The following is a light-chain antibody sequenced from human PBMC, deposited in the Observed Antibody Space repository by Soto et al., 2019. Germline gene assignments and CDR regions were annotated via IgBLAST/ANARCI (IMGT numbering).Light chain of an antibody. Sequence: QSVLTQPASVSGSPGQSITISYTGTSSDVGGYDFVSWYQHHPGKAPKLMIYEVSTRPSGVSNRFSGSKTGNTASLTISGLQAEDEADYYCSSYTSDWGVFGTGTKVTGL. V-gene: IGLV2-14*01. CDR3: SSYTSDWGV. CDR2: EVS. J-gene: IGLJ1*01. CDR1: SSDVGGYDF.